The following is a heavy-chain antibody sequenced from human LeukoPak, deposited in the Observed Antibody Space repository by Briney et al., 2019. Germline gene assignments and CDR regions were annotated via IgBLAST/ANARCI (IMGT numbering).Heavy chain of an antibody. D-gene: IGHD5-12*01. CDR3: ARGPSGYHNT. Sequence: PGGSLRLSCAASGFTFSSYAMHWVRQAPGKGLEWVSGIRADAVTTYYADSVKGRFTISRDNSKNTLYLQMNSLRAEDTAVYYCARGPSGYHNTGGQGTLVTVSS. CDR1: GFTFSSYA. CDR2: IRADAVTT. J-gene: IGHJ4*02. V-gene: IGHV3-64*04.